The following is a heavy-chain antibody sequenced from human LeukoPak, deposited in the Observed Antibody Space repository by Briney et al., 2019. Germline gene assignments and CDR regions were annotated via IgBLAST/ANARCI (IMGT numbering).Heavy chain of an antibody. Sequence: GGSLRLSCAASGFTFSSYAMHWVRQAPGKGLEWVAVISYDGSNKYSADSVKGRFTISRDNSKNTLYLQMNSLRAEDTAVYYCARVIHDFYDSSGYCDYWGQGTLVTVSS. D-gene: IGHD3-22*01. CDR2: ISYDGSNK. CDR1: GFTFSSYA. CDR3: ARVIHDFYDSSGYCDY. V-gene: IGHV3-30-3*01. J-gene: IGHJ4*02.